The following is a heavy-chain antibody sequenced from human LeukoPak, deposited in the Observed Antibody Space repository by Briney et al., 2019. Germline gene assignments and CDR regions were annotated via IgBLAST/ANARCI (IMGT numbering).Heavy chain of an antibody. CDR1: GFTFSSYW. CDR2: INHNGNVN. J-gene: IGHJ4*02. V-gene: IGHV3-7*03. Sequence: PGGSLRLSCAASGFTFSSYWMNWARQAPGKGLEWVASINHNGNVNYYVDSVKGRFTISRDNAKNSLYLQMNSLRAEDTAVYYCAKRRDSGSYKALDYWGQGTLVTVSS. D-gene: IGHD1-26*01. CDR3: AKRRDSGSYKALDY.